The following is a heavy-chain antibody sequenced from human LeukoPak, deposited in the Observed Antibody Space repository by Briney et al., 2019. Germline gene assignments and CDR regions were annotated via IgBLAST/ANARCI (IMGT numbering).Heavy chain of an antibody. CDR3: ARELKVPGTDWFDP. J-gene: IGHJ5*02. Sequence: SQTLSLTCTVSGGSISSGSYYWSWIRQPAGKGLEWIGRIYTSGSTNYNPSLKSRVTISVDTSKNQFSLRLSSVTAADTAVYYCARELKVPGTDWFDPWGQGTLVTVSS. CDR1: GGSISSGSYY. D-gene: IGHD2-8*01. V-gene: IGHV4-61*02. CDR2: IYTSGST.